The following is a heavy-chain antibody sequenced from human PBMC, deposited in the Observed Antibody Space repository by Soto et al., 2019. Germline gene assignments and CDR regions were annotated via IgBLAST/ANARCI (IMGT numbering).Heavy chain of an antibody. CDR3: AKGSFGFDY. J-gene: IGHJ4*02. CDR2: ISKSGDSA. V-gene: IGHV3-23*01. Sequence: GSLRLSCAASGVTFTSYAMTWVRQVPGEGLQWVSSISKSGDSAYYADSVKGRFTTSRDNSKNTLYLQMNSLRAEDTAIYYCAKGSFGFDYWGQGTLVTVPQ. D-gene: IGHD3-10*01. CDR1: GVTFTSYA.